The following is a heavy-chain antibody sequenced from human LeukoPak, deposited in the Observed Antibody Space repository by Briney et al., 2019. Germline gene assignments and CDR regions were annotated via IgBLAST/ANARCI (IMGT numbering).Heavy chain of an antibody. CDR1: NYYISSGSY. CDR3: ARANDRGGTSPLDY. CDR2: IYHTGSA. V-gene: IGHV4-38-2*01. J-gene: IGHJ4*02. D-gene: IGHD2-2*01. Sequence: SETLSLTCGVSNYYISSGSYWSWIRQPPGKGREWIGSIYHTGSAYYSSSLQSRVTISVDTSKNQFSVKLSSVTAADTAVYYCARANDRGGTSPLDYWGQGTLVTVSS.